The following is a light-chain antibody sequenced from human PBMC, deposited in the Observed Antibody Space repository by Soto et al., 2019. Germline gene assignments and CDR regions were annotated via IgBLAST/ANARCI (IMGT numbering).Light chain of an antibody. Sequence: QSALTQPASVSGSPGQSITISCTGTSSDIGSYNLVSWYQRHPGRAPKLMVYEGGRRPSGVSNRFSGSKSGNTASLTISGLQAEDEADYFCCSYAGHSAHWVFGGGTKLTVL. CDR1: SSDIGSYNL. CDR3: CSYAGHSAHWV. J-gene: IGLJ3*02. V-gene: IGLV2-23*01. CDR2: EGG.